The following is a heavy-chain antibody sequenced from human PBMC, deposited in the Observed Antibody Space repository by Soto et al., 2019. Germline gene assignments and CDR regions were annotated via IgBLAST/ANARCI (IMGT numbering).Heavy chain of an antibody. J-gene: IGHJ4*02. CDR2: ISSSSSTI. D-gene: IGHD5-18*01. Sequence: EVQLVESGGGWVQPGGSLRLSCAASGFTFSSYSMNWVRQAPGKGLEWVSYISSSSSTIYYADSVKGRFTISRDNAKNSLYLQMNSLRAEDTAVYYCARDGGYSYGPFDYWGQGTLVTVSS. CDR1: GFTFSSYS. V-gene: IGHV3-48*01. CDR3: ARDGGYSYGPFDY.